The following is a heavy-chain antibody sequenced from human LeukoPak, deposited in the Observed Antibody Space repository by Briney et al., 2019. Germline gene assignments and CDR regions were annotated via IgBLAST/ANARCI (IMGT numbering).Heavy chain of an antibody. J-gene: IGHJ4*02. CDR3: ARLGIYVFDY. V-gene: IGHV4-34*01. CDR1: GGSFSGYY. Sequence: KPSETLSLTCAVYGGSFSGYYWSWIRQPPGKGLEWIGEINHSGSTNYNPSLKSRVTISVDTSKNQFSLKLSSVTAADTAVYYCARLGIYVFDYWGQGTLVTVSS. CDR2: INHSGST. D-gene: IGHD1-26*01.